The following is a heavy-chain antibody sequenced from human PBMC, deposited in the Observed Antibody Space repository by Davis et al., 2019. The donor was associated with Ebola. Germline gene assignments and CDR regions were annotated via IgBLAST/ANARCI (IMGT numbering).Heavy chain of an antibody. CDR3: ARGTSGAEH. J-gene: IGHJ1*01. D-gene: IGHD7-27*01. V-gene: IGHV4-59*01. CDR1: GGSFSSYY. CDR2: IYYSGST. Sequence: MPSETLSLTCAVYGGSFSSYYWSWIRQPPGKGLEWIGYIYYSGSTNYNPSLKSRVTISVDTSKNQFSLKLRSVTAADTAVYYCARGTSGAEHWGQGTLATVSS.